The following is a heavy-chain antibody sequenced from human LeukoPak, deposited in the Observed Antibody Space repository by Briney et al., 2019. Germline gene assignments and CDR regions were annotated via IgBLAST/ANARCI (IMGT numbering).Heavy chain of an antibody. CDR1: GYTFTSCD. CDR3: TRGCSGRCDN. D-gene: IGHD2-15*01. CDR2: MNPNSGNT. V-gene: IGHV1-8*01. Sequence: ASVKVSCKAPGYTFTSCDINWGREATGQGLEWMGWMNPNSGNTGYGQSFQGRITMTRDISIGTAYMELSNLTSEDTAIYYCTRGCSGRCDNWGQGTLVTVSA. J-gene: IGHJ4*02.